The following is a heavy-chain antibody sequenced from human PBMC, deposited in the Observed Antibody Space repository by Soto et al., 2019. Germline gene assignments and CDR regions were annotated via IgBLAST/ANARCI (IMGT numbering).Heavy chain of an antibody. J-gene: IGHJ4*02. CDR3: ARGQRQNYGSGYYFDY. Sequence: SETLSLTCAVYGGSFSGYYWSWIRQPPGKGLEWIGEINHSGSTNCNPSLKSRVTISVDTSKNQFSLKLSSVTAADTAVYYCARGQRQNYGSGYYFDYWGQGTLVTSPQ. V-gene: IGHV4-34*01. CDR2: INHSGST. CDR1: GGSFSGYY. D-gene: IGHD3-10*01.